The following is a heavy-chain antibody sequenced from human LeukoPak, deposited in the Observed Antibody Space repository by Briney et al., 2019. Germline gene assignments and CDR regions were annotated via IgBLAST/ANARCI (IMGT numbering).Heavy chain of an antibody. CDR2: ISGSGGSP. CDR3: AKAVYDSSGSFDF. CDR1: GFSFSTNA. D-gene: IGHD3-22*01. V-gene: IGHV3-23*01. J-gene: IGHJ4*02. Sequence: GGSLRLSCAASGFSFSTNAMTWDRRAPGKGLEWVSGISGSGGSPYYAHSVKGRFTISRDTSKNTLYLQMNSLRAEDTAVYYCAKAVYDSSGSFDFWGQGTLVTVSS.